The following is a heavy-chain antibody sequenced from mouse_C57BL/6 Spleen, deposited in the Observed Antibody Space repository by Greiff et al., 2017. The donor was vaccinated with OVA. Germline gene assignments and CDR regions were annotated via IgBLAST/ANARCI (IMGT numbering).Heavy chain of an antibody. CDR1: GYAFTNYL. Sequence: QVQLQQSGAELVRPGTSVKVSCKASGYAFTNYLIEWVKQRPGQGLEWIGVINPGSGGTNYNEKFKGKATLTADKSSSTAYMQLSSLTSEDSAVYFCARARGTTVVAGFDYWGQGTTLTVSS. CDR3: ARARGTTVVAGFDY. J-gene: IGHJ2*01. V-gene: IGHV1-54*01. CDR2: INPGSGGT. D-gene: IGHD1-1*01.